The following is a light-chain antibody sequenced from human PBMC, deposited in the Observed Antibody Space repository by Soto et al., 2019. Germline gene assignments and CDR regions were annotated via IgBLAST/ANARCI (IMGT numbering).Light chain of an antibody. CDR1: SSDVDGYNY. V-gene: IGLV2-8*01. Sequence: QSALTQPPSASGSPGQSVTISCTGTSSDVDGYNYVSWYQQYPGRAPKLMIYEVTKRPSGVPDRFSGSKSGNTASLTVSGIQAEDEADYDCSSYAASNNFYFVFGGGTKLTVL. J-gene: IGLJ3*02. CDR2: EVT. CDR3: SSYAASNNFYFV.